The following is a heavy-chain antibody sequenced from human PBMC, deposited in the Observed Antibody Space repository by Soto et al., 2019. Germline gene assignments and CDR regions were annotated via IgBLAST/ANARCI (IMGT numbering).Heavy chain of an antibody. CDR3: ARENTGWPDAFDV. CDR2: IYSGGNT. V-gene: IGHV3-66*01. Sequence: GGSLRLSCAASGLSVSKNYMGWVRQAPGRGPEWVSVIYSGGNTYYADSVQGRFIISRDNSKNTVYLQMNILRAEDTAVYYCARENTGWPDAFDVWGQGTTVTVSS. D-gene: IGHD6-19*01. J-gene: IGHJ3*01. CDR1: GLSVSKNY.